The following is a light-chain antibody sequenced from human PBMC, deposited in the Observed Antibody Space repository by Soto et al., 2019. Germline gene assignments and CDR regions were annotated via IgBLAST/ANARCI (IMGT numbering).Light chain of an antibody. V-gene: IGLV2-8*01. CDR1: SSDIGGHNY. J-gene: IGLJ2*01. Sequence: QSVLTQPPSASGSPGQSVIISCTGTSSDIGGHNYVSWYQQHPGKAPKLLIYEVIQRPSGVPDRFSGSKSGNTASLTVSGLQAEDEADYYCTSYAGSDNVIFGGGTKLTV. CDR3: TSYAGSDNVI. CDR2: EVI.